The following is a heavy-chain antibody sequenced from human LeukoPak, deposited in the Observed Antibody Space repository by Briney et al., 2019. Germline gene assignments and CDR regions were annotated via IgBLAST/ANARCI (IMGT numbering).Heavy chain of an antibody. CDR2: IYYSGST. Sequence: SETLSLTCTVSGVSISNVNFYWGWIRQPPGKGLEWIGSIYYSGSTYYSPSLKSRVTISVDTSKNQFSLKLSSVTAADTAVYYCARHYIITMVPGVAGNWFDPWGQGTLVTVSS. D-gene: IGHD3-10*01. CDR1: GVSISNVNFY. J-gene: IGHJ5*02. CDR3: ARHYIITMVPGVAGNWFDP. V-gene: IGHV4-39*01.